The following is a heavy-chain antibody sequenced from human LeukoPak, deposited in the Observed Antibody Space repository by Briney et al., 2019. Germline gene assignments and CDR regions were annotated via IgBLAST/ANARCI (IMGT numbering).Heavy chain of an antibody. D-gene: IGHD3-22*01. CDR1: GYTFTGYY. CDR2: INPNSGGT. V-gene: IGHV1-2*02. J-gene: IGHJ4*02. CDR3: ARAYYDSSGYSCFDY. Sequence: ASVKVSCKASGYTFTGYYMHWVRQAPRQGLEWMGWINPNSGGTNYAQKFQGRVTMTRDTSISTAYMELSRLRSDDTAVYYCARAYYDSSGYSCFDYWGQGTLVTVSS.